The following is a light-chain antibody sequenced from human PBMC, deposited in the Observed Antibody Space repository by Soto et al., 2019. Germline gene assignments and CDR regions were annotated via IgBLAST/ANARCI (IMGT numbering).Light chain of an antibody. CDR2: LEGSGSY. J-gene: IGLJ3*02. CDR1: SGHSSYI. V-gene: IGLV4-60*03. Sequence: QSVLTQSSSASASLGSSVKLTCTLSSGHSSYIIAWHQQQPGKAPRYLMKLEGSGSYNKGSGVPDRFSGSSSGADRYLTISYLQSEDEADYYCETWDSHTRVFGGGTKLTVL. CDR3: ETWDSHTRV.